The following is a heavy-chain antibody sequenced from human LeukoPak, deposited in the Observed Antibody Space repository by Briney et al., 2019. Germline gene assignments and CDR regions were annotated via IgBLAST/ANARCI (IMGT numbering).Heavy chain of an antibody. Sequence: PGGSLRLSCTASGFTFGDYAMSWFRQAPGKGLEWVGFIRSKAYGGTTEYAASVKGRFTISRDDSKSIAYLQMNSLKTEDTAVYYCAADPERRDGYNYYAFDIWGQGTMVTVSS. D-gene: IGHD5-24*01. CDR1: GFTFGDYA. CDR2: IRSKAYGGTT. J-gene: IGHJ3*02. CDR3: AADPERRDGYNYYAFDI. V-gene: IGHV3-49*03.